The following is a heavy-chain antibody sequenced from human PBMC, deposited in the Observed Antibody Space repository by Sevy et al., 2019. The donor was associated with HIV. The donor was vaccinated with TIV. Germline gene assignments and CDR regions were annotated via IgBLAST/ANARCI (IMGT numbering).Heavy chain of an antibody. J-gene: IGHJ6*02. Sequence: GGSLRLSCAASGFTFSSYAMSWVRQAPGKGLEWVSAISGSGGSTYYADSVKGRFTISRDNSKNTLYLQMNSLRAEDTDVYYCAKKGDYYDSSGYYSWYYYYGMDVWGQGTTVTVSS. V-gene: IGHV3-23*01. D-gene: IGHD3-22*01. CDR2: ISGSGGST. CDR3: AKKGDYYDSSGYYSWYYYYGMDV. CDR1: GFTFSSYA.